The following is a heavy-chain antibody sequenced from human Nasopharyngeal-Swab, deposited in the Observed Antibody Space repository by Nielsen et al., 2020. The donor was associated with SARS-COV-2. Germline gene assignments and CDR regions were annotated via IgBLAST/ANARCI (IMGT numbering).Heavy chain of an antibody. Sequence: WIRQPPGKGLEWIGYIYYSGSTYYNPSLKSRVTISVDTSKNQFSLKLSSVTAADTAVYYCARGIVGATDWGGWFDPWGQGTLVTVSS. CDR2: IYYSGST. V-gene: IGHV4-30-4*01. J-gene: IGHJ5*02. D-gene: IGHD1-26*01. CDR3: ARGIVGATDWGGWFDP.